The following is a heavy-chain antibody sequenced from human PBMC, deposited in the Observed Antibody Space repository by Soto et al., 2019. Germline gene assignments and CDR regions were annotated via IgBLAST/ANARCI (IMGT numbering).Heavy chain of an antibody. D-gene: IGHD7-27*01. CDR2: INHSGST. J-gene: IGHJ2*01. Sequence: SETLSLTCAVYGGSFSGYYWSWIRQPPGKGLEWIGEINHSGSTNYNPSLKSRVTISVDTSKNQISLKLSSVTAADTAVYYCATIGRKLGTHYWYLDLWGRGTLVTVSS. V-gene: IGHV4-34*01. CDR1: GGSFSGYY. CDR3: ATIGRKLGTHYWYLDL.